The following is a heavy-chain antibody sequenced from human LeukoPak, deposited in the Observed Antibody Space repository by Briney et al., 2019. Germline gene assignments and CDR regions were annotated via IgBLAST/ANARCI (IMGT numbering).Heavy chain of an antibody. J-gene: IGHJ6*03. CDR2: IYTSGSN. CDR3: ARDRFWSGYYTYYYYYYMDV. Sequence: PSQTLSLTCTVSGGSISSGSYYWSWIRQPAGKGLEWIGRIYTSGSNNYNPSLKSPVTISVDTSKNQFSLKLSSVTAADTAVYYCARDRFWSGYYTYYYYYYMDVWGKGTTVTVSS. V-gene: IGHV4-61*02. D-gene: IGHD3-3*01. CDR1: GGSISSGSYY.